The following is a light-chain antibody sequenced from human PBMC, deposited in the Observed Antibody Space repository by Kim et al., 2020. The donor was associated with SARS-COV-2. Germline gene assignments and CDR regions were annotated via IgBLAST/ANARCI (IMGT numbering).Light chain of an antibody. CDR2: AAS. CDR1: QGISNY. V-gene: IGKV1-27*01. J-gene: IGKJ1*01. CDR3: QQCKGAPWT. Sequence: DIQMTQSPSSLSASVGDRVTITCRASQGISNYLAWYQQKPGKVPKLLIYAASALRSGVPSRFSGSGSGTDFTLTITSLQPEDVAVYYCQQCKGAPWTFGHGTKVDTK.